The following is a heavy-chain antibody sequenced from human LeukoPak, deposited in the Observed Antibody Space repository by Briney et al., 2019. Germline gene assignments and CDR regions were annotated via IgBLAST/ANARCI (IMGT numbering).Heavy chain of an antibody. Sequence: PGGSLRLSCAASGFTFSSYAMHWVRQASGKGLEWVAVISYDGSNKYYADPVKGRFTISRDNSKNTLYLQMNSLRAEDTAVYYCARDRHCTSTSCYASWYYGMDVWGQGTTVTVSS. CDR1: GFTFSSYA. CDR2: ISYDGSNK. D-gene: IGHD2-2*01. V-gene: IGHV3-30-3*01. J-gene: IGHJ6*02. CDR3: ARDRHCTSTSCYASWYYGMDV.